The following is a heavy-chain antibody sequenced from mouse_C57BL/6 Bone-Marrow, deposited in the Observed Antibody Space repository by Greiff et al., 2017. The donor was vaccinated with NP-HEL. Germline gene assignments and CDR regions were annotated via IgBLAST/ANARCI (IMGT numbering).Heavy chain of an antibody. CDR3: ASYYYDYEGWFDY. V-gene: IGHV14-2*01. J-gene: IGHJ2*01. D-gene: IGHD2-4*01. CDR1: GFNFKDYY. CDR2: IDPEDGET. Sequence: VQLQQSGAELVKPGASVKLSCTASGFNFKDYYMHWVKQRTEQGLEWIGRIDPEDGETKYDSKFQGKATITADNSSNTTYLQLSSLTSEDTAVYYCASYYYDYEGWFDYWGQGTTLTVSS.